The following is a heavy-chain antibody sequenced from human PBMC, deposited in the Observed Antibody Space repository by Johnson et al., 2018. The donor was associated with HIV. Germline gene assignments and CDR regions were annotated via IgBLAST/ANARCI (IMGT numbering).Heavy chain of an antibody. V-gene: IGHV3-30*02. CDR3: ARDVLRFGGVEFGESVGDAFDI. CDR1: GFTFSSYG. J-gene: IGHJ3*02. CDR2: IRYEGSNK. Sequence: QVQLVESGGGVVQPGGSLRLSCVASGFTFSSYGMHWVRQAPGKGLEWVAFIRYEGSNKYYADSVKGRFTISHDNSKNKLYLQMNSLRAEATAVYYCARDVLRFGGVEFGESVGDAFDIWGQGTMVTVSS. D-gene: IGHD3-16*01.